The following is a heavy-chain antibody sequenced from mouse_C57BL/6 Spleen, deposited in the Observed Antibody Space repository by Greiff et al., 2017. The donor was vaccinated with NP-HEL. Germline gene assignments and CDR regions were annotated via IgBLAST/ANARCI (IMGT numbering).Heavy chain of an antibody. CDR1: GYAFSSSW. D-gene: IGHD1-1*01. CDR3: ARSVEYYGRSHWYFDV. CDR2: IYPGDGDT. J-gene: IGHJ1*03. Sequence: VQLQQSGPELVKPGASVKISCKASGYAFSSSWMNWVKQRPGKGLEWIGRIYPGDGDTNYNGKVKGKATLTADKSSSTAYMQLSSLTSEDSAVYFCARSVEYYGRSHWYFDVWGTGTTVTVSS. V-gene: IGHV1-82*01.